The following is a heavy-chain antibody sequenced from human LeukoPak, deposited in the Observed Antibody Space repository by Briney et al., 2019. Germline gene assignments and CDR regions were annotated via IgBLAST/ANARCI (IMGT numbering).Heavy chain of an antibody. CDR3: ARQRADYFYHYLDV. Sequence: SETLSLTCTVSGGSISSSSYYWDWIRQPPGKDLEWIGNVYYGGNTFYNSSLESRVTISVDMSKNQFSLKLTSLTAADTAVYYCARQRADYFYHYLDVWGKGTSVTVSS. V-gene: IGHV4-39*01. CDR2: VYYGGNT. J-gene: IGHJ6*03. CDR1: GGSISSSSYY.